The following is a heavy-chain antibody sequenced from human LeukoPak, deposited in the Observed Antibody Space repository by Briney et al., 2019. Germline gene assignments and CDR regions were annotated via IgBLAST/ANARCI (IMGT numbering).Heavy chain of an antibody. J-gene: IGHJ6*02. CDR3: AGAVTGDGDYTPFYYYYYGMDV. CDR2: ICYSGST. D-gene: IGHD4-17*01. Sequence: SETLSLTCTVSGGSISSGDYYWRWIRQPRGKGLEMIGYICYSGSTYYNPALKSRVTISVDTAKNQFSLKLSSVTAADTAVYYCAGAVTGDGDYTPFYYYYYGMDVWGQGTTVTVSS. CDR1: GGSISSGDYY. V-gene: IGHV4-30-4*01.